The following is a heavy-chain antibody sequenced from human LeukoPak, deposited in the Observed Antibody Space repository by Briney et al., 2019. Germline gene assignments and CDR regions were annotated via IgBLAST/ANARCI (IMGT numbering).Heavy chain of an antibody. Sequence: PSQTLSLTCTVSGGSISSGGYYWRWIRQHPGKGLEWIGYIYYSGSTYYNPSLKSRVTISVDTSKNQFSLKLSSVTAADTAVYYCARASYYYDSYLDYWGQGTLVTVSS. CDR3: ARASYYYDSYLDY. CDR1: GGSISSGGYY. V-gene: IGHV4-31*03. D-gene: IGHD3-22*01. CDR2: IYYSGST. J-gene: IGHJ4*02.